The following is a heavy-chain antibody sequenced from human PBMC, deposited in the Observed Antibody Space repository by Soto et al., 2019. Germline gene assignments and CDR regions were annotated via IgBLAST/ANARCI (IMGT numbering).Heavy chain of an antibody. Sequence: QVQLVQCGAEVKKPGASVKVSCKASGYTFTSYGISWVRQAPGQGLEWMGWISAYNGNTNYAQKLQGRVTMTTDTSTSTAYMELRSLRSDDTAVYYCARGAGSAGYCSGGSCPDWDFDYWGQGTLVTVSS. J-gene: IGHJ4*02. V-gene: IGHV1-18*01. CDR2: ISAYNGNT. CDR3: ARGAGSAGYCSGGSCPDWDFDY. CDR1: GYTFTSYG. D-gene: IGHD2-15*01.